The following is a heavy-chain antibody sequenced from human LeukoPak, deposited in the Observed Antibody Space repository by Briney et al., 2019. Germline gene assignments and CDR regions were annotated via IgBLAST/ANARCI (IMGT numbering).Heavy chain of an antibody. D-gene: IGHD6-13*01. CDR3: AKDAAGYSSSWTNDY. J-gene: IGHJ4*02. Sequence: PGGSLRLSCAASGFTFSSYAMSWVRQAPGKGLEWVSAVSGSGGSTYYADSVKGRFTISRDNSKNTLYLQMNSLRAEDTAVYYCAKDAAGYSSSWTNDYWGQGTLVTVSS. CDR1: GFTFSSYA. V-gene: IGHV3-23*01. CDR2: VSGSGGST.